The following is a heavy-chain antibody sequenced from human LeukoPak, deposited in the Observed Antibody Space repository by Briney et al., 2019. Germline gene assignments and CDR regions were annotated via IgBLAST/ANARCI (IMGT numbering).Heavy chain of an antibody. Sequence: PGGSLRLSCAASEFTFITYWMSWVRQAPGKGLEWVSYISSSGSTIYYADSVKGRFTISRDNAKNSLYLQMNSLRAEDTAVYYCARGPVDSLNWFDPWGQGTLVTVSS. CDR3: ARGPVDSLNWFDP. V-gene: IGHV3-11*01. CDR2: ISSSGSTI. J-gene: IGHJ5*02. CDR1: EFTFITYW. D-gene: IGHD5-12*01.